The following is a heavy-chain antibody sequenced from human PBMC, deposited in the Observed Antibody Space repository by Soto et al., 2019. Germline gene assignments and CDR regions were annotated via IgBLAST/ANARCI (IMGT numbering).Heavy chain of an antibody. CDR1: GYTFASYD. Sequence: ASVKVSCKASGYTFASYDINWVRQATGQGLEWMGWMSPNSGNTGYAQKFQGRVIMTRDTSTSTAYMELSSLRSEDTAVYYCARWAPDAFHVWGQGTLVTVSS. V-gene: IGHV1-8*01. CDR3: ARWAPDAFHV. J-gene: IGHJ3*01. CDR2: MSPNSGNT.